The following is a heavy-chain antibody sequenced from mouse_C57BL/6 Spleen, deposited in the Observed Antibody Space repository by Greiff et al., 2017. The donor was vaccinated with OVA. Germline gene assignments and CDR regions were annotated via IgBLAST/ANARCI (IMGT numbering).Heavy chain of an antibody. Sequence: QVQLQQSGAELARPGASVKLSCKASGYTFTGYGMSWVKQSTGKSLEWIGDINPRSGGTCYNQKFKGKATLTANKSSSTAYMELRSLTTEDSAVYYCANLDSLGYWGQGTTVTVSS. D-gene: IGHD2-12*01. V-gene: IGHV1-81*01. CDR3: ANLDSLGY. CDR1: GYTFTGYG. CDR2: INPRSGGT. J-gene: IGHJ4*01.